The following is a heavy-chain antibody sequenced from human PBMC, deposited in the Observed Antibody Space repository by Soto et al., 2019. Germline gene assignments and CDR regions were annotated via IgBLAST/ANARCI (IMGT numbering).Heavy chain of an antibody. D-gene: IGHD6-6*01. Sequence: SETLSLTCAVYGGSFSGYYWSWIRQPPGKGLEWIGEINHSGSTNYNPSLKSRVTISVDTSKNQFSLKLSSVTAADTAVYYCARGTSDSSIAPYYYYGMDVWGQGTTVTVSS. CDR2: INHSGST. J-gene: IGHJ6*02. CDR1: GGSFSGYY. CDR3: ARGTSDSSIAPYYYYGMDV. V-gene: IGHV4-34*01.